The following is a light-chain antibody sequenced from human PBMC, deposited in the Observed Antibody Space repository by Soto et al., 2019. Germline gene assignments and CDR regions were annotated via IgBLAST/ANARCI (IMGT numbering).Light chain of an antibody. CDR1: QTVTNNY. J-gene: IGKJ1*01. V-gene: IGKV3-20*01. CDR3: QQSYSTLWT. Sequence: IVLTQSPGTLSLSPGDRATLSCSASQTVTNNYLAWYQQRPGQAPRLLIYGASSRATGIPDRFSGSGSGTYFTLTISRLEPEDLATYYCQQSYSTLWTFGQGTKVDIK. CDR2: GAS.